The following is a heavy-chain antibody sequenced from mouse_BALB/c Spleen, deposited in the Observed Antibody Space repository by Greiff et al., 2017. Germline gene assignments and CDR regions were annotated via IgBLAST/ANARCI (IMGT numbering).Heavy chain of an antibody. D-gene: IGHD1-1*01. V-gene: IGHV1-7*01. Sequence: QVQLQQSGAELAKPGASVKMSCKASGYTFTSYWMHWVKQRPGQGLEWIGYINPSTGYTEYNQKFKDKATLTADKSSSTAYMQLSSLTSEDSAVYYCARSHYYGSSNWYFDVWGAGTTVTVSS. CDR1: GYTFTSYW. CDR3: ARSHYYGSSNWYFDV. J-gene: IGHJ1*01. CDR2: INPSTGYT.